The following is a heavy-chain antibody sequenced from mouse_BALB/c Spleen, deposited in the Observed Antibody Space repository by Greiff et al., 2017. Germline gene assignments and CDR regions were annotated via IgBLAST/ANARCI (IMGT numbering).Heavy chain of an antibody. CDR3: ARDVTTVYYAMDY. CDR1: GFTFSSFA. J-gene: IGHJ4*01. D-gene: IGHD1-1*01. Sequence: EVMLVESGGDLLKPGGSLKLSCAASGFTFSSFALSWVRQSPEKRLEWVAEISSGGIYIYYPDTLTGRFTISRDNAKNTLYLEMSSLRSEDTAMYYCARDVTTVYYAMDYWGQGTSVTVSS. V-gene: IGHV5-9-4*01. CDR2: ISSGGIYI.